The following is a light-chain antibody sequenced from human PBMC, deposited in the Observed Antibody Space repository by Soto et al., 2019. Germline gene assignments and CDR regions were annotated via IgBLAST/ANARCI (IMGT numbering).Light chain of an antibody. CDR3: QEYNDWPPLT. V-gene: IGKV3-15*01. CDR1: QSVNNN. J-gene: IGKJ4*01. CDR2: GAS. Sequence: EMLITQSQATLSVSPGERATLSCRASQSVNNNLAWYQQKPGRAPRLLIYGASTRATGVPARFTASGSGTEFTLTISSLQSEDFGIYFCQEYNDWPPLTFGGGTMVDVK.